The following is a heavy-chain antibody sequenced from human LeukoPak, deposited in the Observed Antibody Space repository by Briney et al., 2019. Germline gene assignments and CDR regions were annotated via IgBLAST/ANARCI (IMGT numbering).Heavy chain of an antibody. D-gene: IGHD5-18*01. CDR1: GDSVSSNSAS. CDR2: TYYRAKLYK. Sequence: SQTLSLTCALSGDSVSSNSASWNWVRQSPSRGLEWLGRTYYRAKLYKYYSVSVKSRITINPDTYKNQFSLQLNSVTPEDTAVYYCARGDTAMAPWGQGTLVTVSS. V-gene: IGHV6-1*01. CDR3: ARGDTAMAP. J-gene: IGHJ5*02.